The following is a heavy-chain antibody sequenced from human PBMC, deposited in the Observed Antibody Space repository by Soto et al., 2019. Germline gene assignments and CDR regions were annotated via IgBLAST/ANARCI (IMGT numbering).Heavy chain of an antibody. V-gene: IGHV3-48*01. J-gene: IGHJ4*02. CDR1: GFMFNSYS. Sequence: EVQLVESGGGLVQPGGSLRLSCVASGFMFNSYSMNWVRQAPGKGLEWISYINSGSTTVLYADSVKGRFTISRDNARNSLYLQRNSLRAEDTAVYYCASSTSPDAYWGQGTLVTVSS. CDR2: INSGSTTV. D-gene: IGHD2-2*01. CDR3: ASSTSPDAY.